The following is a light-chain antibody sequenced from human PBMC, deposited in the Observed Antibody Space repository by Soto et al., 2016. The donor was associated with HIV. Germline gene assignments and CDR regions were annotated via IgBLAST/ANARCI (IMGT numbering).Light chain of an antibody. J-gene: IGKJ1*01. Sequence: IQMTQSPSSLSASVGDRVTITCRASQSISSYLNWYQQKPGKAPKLLIYAASSLQSGVPSRFSGSGSGTDFTLTISSLQPEDFATYYCQQSSRTPRTFGQGTKVEI. CDR1: QSISSY. V-gene: IGKV1-39*01. CDR2: AAS. CDR3: QQSSRTPRT.